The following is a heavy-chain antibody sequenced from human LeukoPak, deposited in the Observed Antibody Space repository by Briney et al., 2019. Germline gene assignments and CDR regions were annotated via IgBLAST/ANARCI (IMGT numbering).Heavy chain of an antibody. CDR2: ISSSSSYI. CDR3: ASQEHIATYGLDY. Sequence: GGSLRLSCAASGFTFSSYSMNWVRQAPGKGLEWVSSISSSSSYIYYADSVKGRFTISRDNAKNSLYLQMNSLRAEDTAVYYCASQEHIATYGLDYWGQGTLVTVSS. J-gene: IGHJ4*02. CDR1: GFTFSSYS. D-gene: IGHD1/OR15-1a*01. V-gene: IGHV3-21*01.